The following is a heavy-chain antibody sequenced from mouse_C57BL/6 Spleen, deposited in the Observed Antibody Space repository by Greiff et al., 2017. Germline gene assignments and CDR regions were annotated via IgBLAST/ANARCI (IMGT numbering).Heavy chain of an antibody. Sequence: QVQLKQSGAELARPGASVKLSCKASGYTFTSYGISWVKQRTGQGLEWIGEIYPRSGNTYYNEKFKGKATLTADKSSSTAYMELRSLTSEDSAVYFCARGDSPYYAMDYWGQGTSVTVSS. D-gene: IGHD3-3*01. V-gene: IGHV1-81*01. J-gene: IGHJ4*01. CDR1: GYTFTSYG. CDR2: IYPRSGNT. CDR3: ARGDSPYYAMDY.